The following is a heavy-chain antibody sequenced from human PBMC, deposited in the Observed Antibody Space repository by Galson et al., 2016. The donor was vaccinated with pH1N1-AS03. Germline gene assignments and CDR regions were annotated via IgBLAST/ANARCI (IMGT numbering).Heavy chain of an antibody. V-gene: IGHV1-69*13. J-gene: IGHJ6*02. CDR3: ARRRLDPFCGASGWYFYFYGVDV. Sequence: SVKVSCKASGDTFSGYGITWVRQAPGQGLEWMGGIIPTYGTSNYAQKFQGRVTITADESTSTTYMDLSSLRSEDTAVYFCARRRLDPFCGASGWYFYFYGVDVWGQGTTVTVSS. CDR1: GDTFSGYG. D-gene: IGHD6-25*01. CDR2: IIPTYGTS.